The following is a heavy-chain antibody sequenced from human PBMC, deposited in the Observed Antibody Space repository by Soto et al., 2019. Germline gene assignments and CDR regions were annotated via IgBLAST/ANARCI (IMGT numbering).Heavy chain of an antibody. Sequence: EVQLLESGGGLVQPGGSLRLSCAASGFTFSSYAMSWVRQAPGKGLEWVSAISGSGGSTYYADSVKGRFTISRDNSKNTLYLQMNRLRAEDTAVYYCAKGGEWIQLWYNWFDPWGQGTLVTVSS. J-gene: IGHJ5*02. CDR1: GFTFSSYA. CDR2: ISGSGGST. D-gene: IGHD5-18*01. CDR3: AKGGEWIQLWYNWFDP. V-gene: IGHV3-23*01.